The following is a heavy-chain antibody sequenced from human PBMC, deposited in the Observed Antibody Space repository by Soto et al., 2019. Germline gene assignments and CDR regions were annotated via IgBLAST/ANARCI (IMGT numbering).Heavy chain of an antibody. J-gene: IGHJ1*01. CDR1: GFTFSSYG. Sequence: LRLSCAASGFTFSSYGMHWVRQAPGKGLEWVAVISYDGSNKYYADSVKGRFTISRDNSKNTLYLQMNSLRAEDTAVYYCAKDHYYDSSGLTHWGQGTLVTRLL. D-gene: IGHD3-22*01. CDR3: AKDHYYDSSGLTH. V-gene: IGHV3-30*18. CDR2: ISYDGSNK.